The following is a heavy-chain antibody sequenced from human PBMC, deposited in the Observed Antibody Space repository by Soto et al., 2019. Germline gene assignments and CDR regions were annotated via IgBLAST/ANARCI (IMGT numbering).Heavy chain of an antibody. Sequence: GGSLRLSCAASGFTFDDYAMHWVRQAPGKGLEWVSGISWNSGSIGYADSVKGRFTISRDNAKNSLYLQMNSLRAEDTALYYCAKWGLDWGQGTLVTVSS. V-gene: IGHV3-9*01. CDR2: ISWNSGSI. J-gene: IGHJ4*02. D-gene: IGHD7-27*01. CDR3: AKWGLD. CDR1: GFTFDDYA.